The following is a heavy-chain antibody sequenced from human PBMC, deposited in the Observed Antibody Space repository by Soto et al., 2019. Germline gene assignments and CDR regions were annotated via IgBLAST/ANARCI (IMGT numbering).Heavy chain of an antibody. V-gene: IGHV3-23*01. D-gene: IGHD5-18*01. CDR2: ISGSGGST. CDR3: AKDLLPKTVDTAMVTDDY. CDR1: GFTFSSYA. J-gene: IGHJ4*02. Sequence: GGSLRLSCAASGFTFSSYAMSWVRQAPGKGLEWVSAISGSGGSTYYADSVKGRFTISRDNSKNTLYLQMNSLRAEDTAVYYCAKDLLPKTVDTAMVTDDYWGQGTLVTVSS.